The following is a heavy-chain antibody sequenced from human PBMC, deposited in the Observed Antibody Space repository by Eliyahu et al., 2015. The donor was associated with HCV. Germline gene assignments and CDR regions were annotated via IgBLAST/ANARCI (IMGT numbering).Heavy chain of an antibody. J-gene: IGHJ4*02. V-gene: IGHV3-72*01. CDR3: FGGVPASAIGRY. D-gene: IGHD3-16*01. CDR1: GFSLRDHY. Sequence: EMQLVESGGGLVPPGGSLRLSCTASGFSLRDHYVDWVRQAPGKGLEWVGRSRNNFDDYSTEYAASVRGRFTFSRDHSKNSVHLQMKSLRTDDTAVYYCFGGVPASAIGRYWGQGTLVTVSS. CDR2: SRNNFDDYST.